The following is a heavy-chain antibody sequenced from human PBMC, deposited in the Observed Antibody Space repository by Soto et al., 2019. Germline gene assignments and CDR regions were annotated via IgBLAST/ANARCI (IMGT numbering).Heavy chain of an antibody. CDR2: INHSGST. V-gene: IGHV4-34*01. D-gene: IGHD3-3*01. CDR1: GGSFSGYY. CDR3: ARYYDFWSGSFDY. Sequence: QVQLQQWGAGLLKPSETLSLTCAVYGGSFSGYYWSWIRQPPGKGLEWIGEINHSGSTNYNPSLKSRVTISVDTSKNQYSLKLSSVTAAGTAVYYCARYYDFWSGSFDYWGQGTLVTVSS. J-gene: IGHJ4*02.